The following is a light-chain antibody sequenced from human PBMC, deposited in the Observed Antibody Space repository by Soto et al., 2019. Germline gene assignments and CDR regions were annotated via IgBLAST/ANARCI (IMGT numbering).Light chain of an antibody. CDR1: QNXXXX. V-gene: IGKV1-39*01. J-gene: IGKJ1*01. CDR3: QQTYSIPLT. CDR2: AAS. Sequence: DIQMTQSPSSLSASVGDRVTITCRASQNXXXXLVWYQQKADKAPNLLIYAASGLQSGVPSRFSGSGSGTDFTLTISSLQPEDFATYYCQQTYSIPLTFGQGTKVDI.